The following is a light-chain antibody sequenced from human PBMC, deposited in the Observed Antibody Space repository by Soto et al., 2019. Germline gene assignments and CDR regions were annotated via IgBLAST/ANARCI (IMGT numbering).Light chain of an antibody. Sequence: EIVLTQSPATLSLSPGDTATLSCRASQSVRNYLAWYQQKPGQAPRLLIYGASTRATGIPARFSGSGSGTEFTLTISSLQSEDFAVYYCQQYNNWPPWTFGQGTKVDIK. CDR3: QQYNNWPPWT. CDR1: QSVRNY. CDR2: GAS. V-gene: IGKV3-15*01. J-gene: IGKJ1*01.